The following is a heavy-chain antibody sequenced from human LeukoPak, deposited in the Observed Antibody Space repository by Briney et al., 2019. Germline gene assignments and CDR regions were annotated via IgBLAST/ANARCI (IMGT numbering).Heavy chain of an antibody. CDR2: INANHGGT. Sequence: ASVKVSCKASGYTFTGYYLHWVRQAPGQGLEWMGWINANHGGTNYAQQFQGRVTMTRDTSISTAYMELSRLRSDDAAVYYCARHRDFDSTGYYYPPFDYWGQGTLVTVSS. CDR3: ARHRDFDSTGYYYPPFDY. CDR1: GYTFTGYY. V-gene: IGHV1-2*02. J-gene: IGHJ4*02. D-gene: IGHD3-22*01.